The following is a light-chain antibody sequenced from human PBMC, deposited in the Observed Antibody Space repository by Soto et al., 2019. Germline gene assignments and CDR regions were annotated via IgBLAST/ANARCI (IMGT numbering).Light chain of an antibody. CDR2: GAS. Sequence: EIVMTHSPATLSVSPGERATLSFRASESVSSNLAWYQQKPGQAPRLLIHGASSRATGIPARFRGSGSGTDFTLTISSLQSEDFAIYYCQQHNDWTWTFGQGTKVDIK. V-gene: IGKV3-15*01. J-gene: IGKJ1*01. CDR3: QQHNDWTWT. CDR1: ESVSSN.